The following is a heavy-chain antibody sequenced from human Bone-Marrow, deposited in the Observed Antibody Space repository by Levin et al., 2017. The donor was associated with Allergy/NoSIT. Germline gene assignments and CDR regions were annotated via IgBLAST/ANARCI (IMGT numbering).Heavy chain of an antibody. CDR3: AKDQNPDIVLMVTRRGLFGMDV. CDR2: ISYDGSNK. J-gene: IGHJ6*02. Sequence: PGGSLRLSCAASGFTFSSYGMHWVRQAPGKGLEWVAVISYDGSNKYYADSVKGRFTISRDNSKNTLYLQMNSLRAEDTAVYYCAKDQNPDIVLMVTRRGLFGMDVWGQGTTVTVSS. CDR1: GFTFSSYG. V-gene: IGHV3-30*18. D-gene: IGHD2-8*01.